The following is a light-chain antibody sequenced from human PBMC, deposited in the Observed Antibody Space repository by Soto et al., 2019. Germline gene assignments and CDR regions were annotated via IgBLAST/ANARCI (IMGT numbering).Light chain of an antibody. CDR3: QQSSSTSLT. CDR2: AAS. CDR1: QSISSY. J-gene: IGKJ4*01. Sequence: DIQMTQSPSSLSASVGDRVTITCRASQSISSYLNWYQQKPGKAPKLLIYAASSLQSGVPSMFSGSGSGTDFTLTISSLQPEDFATYYCQQSSSTSLTFGGGTKVEIK. V-gene: IGKV1-39*01.